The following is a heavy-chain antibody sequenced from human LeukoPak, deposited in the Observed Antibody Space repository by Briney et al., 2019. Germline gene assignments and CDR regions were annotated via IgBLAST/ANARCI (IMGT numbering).Heavy chain of an antibody. Sequence: GGSLRLSCAASGFTFNSYGMRWVRQAPGKGLEWVSGISGSGGNIYYADSVKGRFTISRDNSKNTLYLQMNSLRAEDTAVYYCAKGSTWSDHYFVYSGPGTLVTAS. CDR2: ISGSGGNI. CDR3: AKGSTWSDHYFVY. CDR1: GFTFNSYG. V-gene: IGHV3-23*01. D-gene: IGHD6-13*01. J-gene: IGHJ4*02.